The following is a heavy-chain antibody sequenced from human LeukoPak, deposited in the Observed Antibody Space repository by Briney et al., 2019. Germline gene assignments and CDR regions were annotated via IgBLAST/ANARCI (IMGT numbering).Heavy chain of an antibody. J-gene: IGHJ3*02. CDR1: GYSISSGYY. Sequence: SSETLSLTCAVSGYSISSGYYWGWIRQPPGKGLEWIGSIYHSGSTYYNPSLKSRVTISVDTSKNQFSLKLSSVTAEDTAVYYCARGPDAFDIWGQGTMVTVSS. V-gene: IGHV4-38-2*01. CDR2: IYHSGST. CDR3: ARGPDAFDI.